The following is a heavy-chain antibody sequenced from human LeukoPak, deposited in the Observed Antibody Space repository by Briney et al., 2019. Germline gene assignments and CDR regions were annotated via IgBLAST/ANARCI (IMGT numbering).Heavy chain of an antibody. CDR1: GFTFDDYA. J-gene: IGHJ4*02. V-gene: IGHV3-9*01. Sequence: GRSLRLSCAASGFTFDDYAMHWVRQAPGKGLEWVSGISWNSGSIGYADSVKGRFTISRDNAKNSLYLQMNSLRAEDTAVYYCASRDTAMVDWGQGTLVTVSS. CDR3: ASRDTAMVD. D-gene: IGHD5-18*01. CDR2: ISWNSGSI.